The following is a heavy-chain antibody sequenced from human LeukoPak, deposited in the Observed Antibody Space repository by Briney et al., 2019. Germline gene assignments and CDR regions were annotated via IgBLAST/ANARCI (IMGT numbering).Heavy chain of an antibody. V-gene: IGHV3-48*03. Sequence: GGSLRHSCAASGFTFSNYEMNWVRQAPGKGLQWVSYIETTGSPTWHADSVRGRFTISRDNAKKSLYLQMNSLIVEDTAVYYGVRGWAMDVWGQGTTVTVSS. CDR2: IETTGSPT. CDR1: GFTFSNYE. CDR3: VRGWAMDV. D-gene: IGHD3-16*01. J-gene: IGHJ6*02.